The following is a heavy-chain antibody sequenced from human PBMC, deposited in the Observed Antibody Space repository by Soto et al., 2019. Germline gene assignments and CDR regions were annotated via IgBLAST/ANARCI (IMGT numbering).Heavy chain of an antibody. V-gene: IGHV1-18*01. CDR1: GYAFTTYG. CDR2: ISAHNGNT. D-gene: IGHD1-1*01. Sequence: QVHLVQSGAEVKKPGASVKVSCKGSGYAFTTYGITWVRQAPGQGLEWMGWISAHNGNTNYAQKLQGRVTVTRDTSTSTAYRELMSLRSDVPAVYYCARGRYGDYWGQGALVTVSS. CDR3: ARGRYGDY. J-gene: IGHJ4*02.